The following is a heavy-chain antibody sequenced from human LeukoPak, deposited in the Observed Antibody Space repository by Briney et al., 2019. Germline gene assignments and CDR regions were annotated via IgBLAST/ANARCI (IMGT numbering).Heavy chain of an antibody. V-gene: IGHV1-46*01. CDR1: GYTFTSYY. CDR3: ARDLYQLPEYYFDY. Sequence: ASVKVSCKASGYTFTSYYMHWVRQAPGQGLEWMGRINPSGGSTSYAQKFQGRVTMTRDTSTSPVYMELGSLRSEDTAVYYCARDLYQLPEYYFDYWGQGTLVTVSS. D-gene: IGHD2-2*01. CDR2: INPSGGST. J-gene: IGHJ4*02.